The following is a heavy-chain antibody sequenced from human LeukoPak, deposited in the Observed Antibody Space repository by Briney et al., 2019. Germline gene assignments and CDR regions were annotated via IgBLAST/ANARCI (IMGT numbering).Heavy chain of an antibody. CDR1: GGSFSGYY. CDR3: ARARSEVTLDY. D-gene: IGHD5-18*01. V-gene: IGHV4-34*01. Sequence: PSETLSLTCAVYGGSFSGYYWSWIRQPPGKGLEWIGEINHSGSTNYNPSLKSRVTISVDTSKNQFSLKLSSVTAADTAVYYCARARSEVTLDYWGLGTLVTVSS. CDR2: INHSGST. J-gene: IGHJ4*02.